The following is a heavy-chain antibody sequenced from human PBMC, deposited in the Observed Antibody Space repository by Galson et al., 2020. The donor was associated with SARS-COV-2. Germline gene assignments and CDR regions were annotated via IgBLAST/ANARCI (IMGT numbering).Heavy chain of an antibody. D-gene: IGHD3-10*01. CDR1: GFTDSNNF. J-gene: IGHJ4*02. V-gene: IGHV3-66*02. Sequence: GGTLRISCAASGFTDSNNFMSWARQAPGKGLAWVSSICSGTCTHYAYSVQGRFTISRDTSKNSVYLQMTSLKIEDTAVYYCVRDLSGSGSHTLYYWGQGALVTVSS. CDR2: ICSGTCT. CDR3: VRDLSGSGSHTLYY.